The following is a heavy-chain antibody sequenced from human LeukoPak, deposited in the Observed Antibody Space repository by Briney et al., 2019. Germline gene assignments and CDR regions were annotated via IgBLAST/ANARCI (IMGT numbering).Heavy chain of an antibody. CDR3: ARERSYLDCSGGSCYSGGAFDI. V-gene: IGHV1-69*13. D-gene: IGHD2-15*01. CDR2: IIPIFGTA. J-gene: IGHJ3*02. CDR1: GGTFSSYA. Sequence: ASVKVSCKASGGTFSSYAISWVRQAPGQGLEWMGGIIPIFGTANYAQKFQGRVTITADESTSTAYMELSSLRSEDTAVYYCARERSYLDCSGGSCYSGGAFDIWGQGTMVTVSS.